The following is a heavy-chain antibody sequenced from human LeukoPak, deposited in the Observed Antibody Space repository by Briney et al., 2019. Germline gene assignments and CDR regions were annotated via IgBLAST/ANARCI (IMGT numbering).Heavy chain of an antibody. CDR3: ARAMGVKMVRGNHWYFDL. CDR1: GFTFDDYG. J-gene: IGHJ2*01. Sequence: PGGSLRLSCAASGFTFDDYGMSWVRQAPGKGLEWVSSISSSSSYIYYADSVKGRFTISRDNAKNSLYLQMNSLRAEDTAVYYCARAMGVKMVRGNHWYFDLWGRGTLVTVSS. CDR2: ISSSSSYI. D-gene: IGHD3-10*01. V-gene: IGHV3-21*01.